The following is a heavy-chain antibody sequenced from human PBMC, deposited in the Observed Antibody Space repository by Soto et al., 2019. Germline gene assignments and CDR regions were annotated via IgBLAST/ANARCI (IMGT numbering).Heavy chain of an antibody. CDR1: GYSFTSYC. CDR2: IYPGDSDT. V-gene: IGHV5-51*01. CDR3: ARHEGGVVRGVDYYYMDV. Sequence: PGESLNISCKGSGYSFTSYCIGWVRQMNGKGLEWMGIIYPGDSDTRYSPSFQGQVTISADKSISTAYLQWSSLKASDTAMYYCARHEGGVVRGVDYYYMDVWGKGTTVTVSS. J-gene: IGHJ6*03. D-gene: IGHD3-10*01.